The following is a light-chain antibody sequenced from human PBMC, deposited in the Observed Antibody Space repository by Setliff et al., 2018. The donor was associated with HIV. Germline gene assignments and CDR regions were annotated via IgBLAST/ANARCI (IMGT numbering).Light chain of an antibody. CDR3: CSNTGSNTYV. J-gene: IGLJ1*01. V-gene: IGLV2-23*01. Sequence: QSALTQPASVSGSPGQSITISCTGTSGDVGRYNLVSWYQQQPGKPPKLMIYQASKRPSGVSNRFSGSKSGNTASLTISGLQAEDEAGYYCCSNTGSNTYVFGTGTKGTVL. CDR2: QAS. CDR1: SGDVGRYNL.